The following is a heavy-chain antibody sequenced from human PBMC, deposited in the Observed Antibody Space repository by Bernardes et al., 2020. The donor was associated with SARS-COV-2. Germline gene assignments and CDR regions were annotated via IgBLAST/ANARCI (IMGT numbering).Heavy chain of an antibody. J-gene: IGHJ6*02. D-gene: IGHD2-2*01. CDR1: GFTFSSYW. V-gene: IGHV3-7*03. CDR3: AREGGYCSSTSCYENYYGMDV. CDR2: IKQDGSEK. Sequence: GGSLRLSCAASGFTFSSYWMSWVRQAPGKGLEWVANIKQDGSEKYYVDSVKGRFTISRDNAKNSLYLQMNSLRAEDTAVYYCAREGGYCSSTSCYENYYGMDVWGQGTTVTVSS.